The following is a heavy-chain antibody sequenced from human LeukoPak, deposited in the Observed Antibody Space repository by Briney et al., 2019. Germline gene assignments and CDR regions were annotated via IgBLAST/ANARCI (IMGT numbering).Heavy chain of an antibody. Sequence: GASVKVSCKASGYTFTSYGISWVRQAPGQGLEWMGWISAYNSNTNYAQKVQGRVTMTTDTSTSTAYMELRSLRSDDTAVYYCAREGGYCSSTSCELPDYWGQGTLVTVSS. CDR3: AREGGYCSSTSCELPDY. CDR2: ISAYNSNT. V-gene: IGHV1-18*01. CDR1: GYTFTSYG. J-gene: IGHJ4*02. D-gene: IGHD2-2*01.